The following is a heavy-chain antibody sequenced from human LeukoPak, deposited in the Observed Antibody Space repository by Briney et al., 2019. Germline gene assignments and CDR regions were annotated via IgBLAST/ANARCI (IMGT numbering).Heavy chain of an antibody. CDR3: ARDRSAWYRRDAFEI. D-gene: IGHD6-13*01. CDR2: ISGSGGST. V-gene: IGHV3-23*01. J-gene: IGHJ3*02. Sequence: GGSLRLSCAASGFTFSSYAMSWVRQAPGKGLEWVSAISGSGGSTYYADSVKGRFTISRDNAKNSLYLQMNSLRGEDTAVYYCARDRSAWYRRDAFEIWGQGTVVT. CDR1: GFTFSSYA.